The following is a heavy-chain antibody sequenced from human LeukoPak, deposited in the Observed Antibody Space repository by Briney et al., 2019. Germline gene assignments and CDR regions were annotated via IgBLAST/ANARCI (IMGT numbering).Heavy chain of an antibody. CDR2: INAGNGNT. D-gene: IGHD4-17*01. V-gene: IGHV1-3*01. Sequence: ASVKVSCKASGYTFTSYAMHWVRQAPGQRLEWMGWINAGNGNTKYSQKFQGRVTITRDTSASTAYMELSSLRSEDTAVYYCAKPGVTTPRWYFDLWGRGTLVTVSS. CDR3: AKPGVTTPRWYFDL. CDR1: GYTFTSYA. J-gene: IGHJ2*01.